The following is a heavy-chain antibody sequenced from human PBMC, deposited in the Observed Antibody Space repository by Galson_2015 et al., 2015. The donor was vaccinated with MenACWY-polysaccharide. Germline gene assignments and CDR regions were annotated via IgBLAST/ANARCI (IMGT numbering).Heavy chain of an antibody. CDR1: GGSITSYY. Sequence: ETLSLTCTVSGGSITSYYWSWIRQPAGKGLEWLGRIHSSGSTTYNPSLKSRGTLSVDTSKNEISLTLNSVTAADTAVYHCARRSLGNWYFDLWGRGTLVTVSS. D-gene: IGHD7-27*01. J-gene: IGHJ2*01. V-gene: IGHV4-4*07. CDR3: ARRSLGNWYFDL. CDR2: IHSSGST.